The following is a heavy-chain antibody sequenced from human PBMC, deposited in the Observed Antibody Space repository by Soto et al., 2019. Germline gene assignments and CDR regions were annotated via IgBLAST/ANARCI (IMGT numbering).Heavy chain of an antibody. CDR3: ARDPEEVVGTDYHYYGMDV. CDR2: ILPVFGTT. V-gene: IGHV1-69*06. CDR1: GDTSSNYG. D-gene: IGHD1-26*01. Sequence: QVQLVQSGAEVKKPGSSVKVSCKASGDTSSNYGVSWVRQAPGQGLEWMGGILPVFGTTTYARNFQGRITISADKSPSTVYMELTSLRSDDTATYYCARDPEEVVGTDYHYYGMDVWDQGATVTVSS. J-gene: IGHJ6*02.